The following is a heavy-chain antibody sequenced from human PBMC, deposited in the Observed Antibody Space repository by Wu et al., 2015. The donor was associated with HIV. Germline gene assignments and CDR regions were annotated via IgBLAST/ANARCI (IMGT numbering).Heavy chain of an antibody. Sequence: QVQLVQSGGEVKKPGASVKVSCKASGYTFTSYSISWLRQAPGQGLEWMGRITPHNGNTGYAQNFQGRVTVTTDTSTTTAYMDLRSLRFDDTATYFCARGPTVTGHDYWGQGTLVTVSS. CDR2: ITPHNGNT. CDR1: GYTFTSYS. V-gene: IGHV1-18*01. J-gene: IGHJ4*02. D-gene: IGHD6-19*01. CDR3: ARGPTVTGHDY.